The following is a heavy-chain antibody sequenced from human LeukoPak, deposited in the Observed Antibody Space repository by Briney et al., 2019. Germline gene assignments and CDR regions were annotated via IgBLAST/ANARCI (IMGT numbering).Heavy chain of an antibody. D-gene: IGHD4-17*01. V-gene: IGHV4-59*01. J-gene: IGHJ6*02. CDR3: ARVRSGDYFTFYYYYGMDV. CDR2: IFYSGST. CDR1: GGSISSYY. Sequence: SETLSLTCTVSGGSISSYYWSWIRQPPGKGLEWIGYIFYSGSTNYNPSLKSRVTISVDTSKNQFSLKLSSVTAADTAVYYCARVRSGDYFTFYYYYGMDVWGQGTTVTVSS.